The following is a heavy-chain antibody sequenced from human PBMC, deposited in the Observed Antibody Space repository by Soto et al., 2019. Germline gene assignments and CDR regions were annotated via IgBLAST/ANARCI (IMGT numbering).Heavy chain of an antibody. Sequence: PSETLSLTCTVSGVSISSSSYYWGWTRPPPGKGLEWIGYICYSGSTNYNPSLKSRVTISVDTSKNQFSLKLSSVTAADTAVYYCARARLGLRYFDWLFDYFDYWGQGTLVTVSS. CDR2: ICYSGST. CDR1: GVSISSSSYY. D-gene: IGHD3-9*01. V-gene: IGHV4-61*05. J-gene: IGHJ4*02. CDR3: ARARLGLRYFDWLFDYFDY.